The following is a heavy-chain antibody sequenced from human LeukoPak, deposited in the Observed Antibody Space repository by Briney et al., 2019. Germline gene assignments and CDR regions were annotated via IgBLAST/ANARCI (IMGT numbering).Heavy chain of an antibody. D-gene: IGHD2-2*01. CDR1: GYTFTGYS. J-gene: IGHJ4*02. CDR2: INPNSGDT. V-gene: IGHV1-2*02. Sequence: ASVKVSCKAAGYTFTGYSMHWVRQAPGQGLEWMGWINPNSGDTNYAKKFHGMVTITRDTSISTAYMELSRLRSDDTAVYYCARDLLSVSATPDYWGQGTLVTVSS. CDR3: ARDLLSVSATPDY.